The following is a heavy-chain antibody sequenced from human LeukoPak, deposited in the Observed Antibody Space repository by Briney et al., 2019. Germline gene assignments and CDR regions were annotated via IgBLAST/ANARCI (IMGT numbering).Heavy chain of an antibody. V-gene: IGHV3-30-3*01. CDR2: ISYDGSNK. CDR3: ARAGGGYDFQYYYYGMDV. J-gene: IGHJ6*02. Sequence: GGSLRLSCAASGFTFSSYAMHWVRQAPGKGLEWVAVISYDGSNKYYADSVKGRFTISRDNSKNTLYLQMNSLRAEDTAVYYCARAGGGYDFQYYYYGMDVWGQGTTVTVSS. CDR1: GFTFSSYA. D-gene: IGHD5-12*01.